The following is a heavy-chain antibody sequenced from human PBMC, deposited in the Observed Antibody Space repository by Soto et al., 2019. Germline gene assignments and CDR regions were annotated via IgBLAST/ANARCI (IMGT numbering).Heavy chain of an antibody. J-gene: IGHJ6*02. CDR1: GGTFSSYA. D-gene: IGHD6-13*01. V-gene: IGHV1-69*13. CDR3: ARDGTGVAAAGTSVIRYGMDV. CDR2: IIPIFGTA. Sequence: GASVKVSCKASGGTFSSYAISWVRQAPGQGLEWMGGIIPIFGTANYAQKFQGRVTITADESTSTAYMELSSLRSEDTAVYYCARDGTGVAAAGTSVIRYGMDVWGQGTTVTV.